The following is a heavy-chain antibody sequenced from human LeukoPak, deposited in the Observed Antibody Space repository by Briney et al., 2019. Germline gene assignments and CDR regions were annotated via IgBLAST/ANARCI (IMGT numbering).Heavy chain of an antibody. V-gene: IGHV1-69*04. J-gene: IGHJ4*02. CDR1: GGTFSSYT. CDR3: ARDAGTTRGHTIDY. D-gene: IGHD1-1*01. Sequence: GASVKVSCKASGGTFSSYTISWVRQTPGQGLEWMGRIIPILGIANYAQKFQGRVTITADKSTSTAYMELSSLRSEDTAVYYCARDAGTTRGHTIDYWGQGTLVTVSS. CDR2: IIPILGIA.